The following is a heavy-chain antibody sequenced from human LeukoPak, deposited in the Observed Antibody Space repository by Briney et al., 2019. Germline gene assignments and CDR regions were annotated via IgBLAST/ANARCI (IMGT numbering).Heavy chain of an antibody. V-gene: IGHV4-4*02. CDR3: ARDRREYCSGGSCSDYYYYYGMDV. CDR1: GGSISSNNW. D-gene: IGHD2-15*01. Sequence: SETLSLTCAVSGGSISSNNWWSWVRQPPGKGLEWIGEIYHSGSTNYNPSLKSRVTISLDKSKNQFSLKLNSVTAADTAVYYCARDRREYCSGGSCSDYYYYYGMDVWGQGTTVTVSS. CDR2: IYHSGST. J-gene: IGHJ6*02.